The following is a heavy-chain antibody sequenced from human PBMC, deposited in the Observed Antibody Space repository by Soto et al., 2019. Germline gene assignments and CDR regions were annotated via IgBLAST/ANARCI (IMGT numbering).Heavy chain of an antibody. D-gene: IGHD3-22*01. CDR2: ISGSGGST. V-gene: IGHV3-23*01. J-gene: IGHJ4*02. Sequence: EVQLLESGGGLVQPGGSLRLSCAASGFTFSSYAMSWVRQAPGKGLEWVSAISGSGGSTYYADSVKGRFSISRDNSKNTLYLQMNSLRAEDTAVYYCAKGFGLYYYDSSGYYYFDYWGQGTLVTVSS. CDR1: GFTFSSYA. CDR3: AKGFGLYYYDSSGYYYFDY.